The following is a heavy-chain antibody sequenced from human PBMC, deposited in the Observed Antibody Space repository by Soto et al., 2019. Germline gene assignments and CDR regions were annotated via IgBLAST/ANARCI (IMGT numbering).Heavy chain of an antibody. CDR2: INPGGGSA. Sequence: QVDLVQSGAEVKKPGASVTISCKASGSAITRYYIHWVRQAPGRGLEWMGIINPGGGSASYAQKFQDRVTIDKDTSTGTVYMDLRSPRTEDTAVYYCARDTSGWSLNGLDVWGQGTTVNVSS. D-gene: IGHD6-19*01. CDR3: ARDTSGWSLNGLDV. V-gene: IGHV1-46*01. CDR1: GSAITRYY. J-gene: IGHJ6*02.